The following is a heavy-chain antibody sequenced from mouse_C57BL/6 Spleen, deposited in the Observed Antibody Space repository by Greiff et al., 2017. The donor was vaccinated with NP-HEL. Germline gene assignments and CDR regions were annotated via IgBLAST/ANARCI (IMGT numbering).Heavy chain of an antibody. D-gene: IGHD1-1*01. CDR3: ARYDYYGSSYPAWFAY. V-gene: IGHV1-42*01. CDR2: INPSTGGT. CDR1: GYSFTGYY. J-gene: IGHJ3*01. Sequence: EVQLQQSGPELVKPGASVKISCKASGYSFTGYYMNWVKQSPEKSLEWIGEINPSTGGTTYNQKFKAKATLTVDKSSSTAYMQLKSLTSEDSAVYYCARYDYYGSSYPAWFAYWGQGTLVTVSA.